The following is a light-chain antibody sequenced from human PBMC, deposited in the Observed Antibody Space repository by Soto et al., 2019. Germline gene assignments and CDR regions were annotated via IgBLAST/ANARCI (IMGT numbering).Light chain of an antibody. V-gene: IGKV1-12*01. J-gene: IGKJ1*01. CDR3: QQTLSFPPT. CDR2: TGS. CDR1: QAIVRW. Sequence: DIHMTQSPSSVAASVGDRVTITFRACQAIVRWLAWYQQKPGQDPKLLIFTGSLLHSGVPPLLSGSGSGTDFTLTINSLQPEDFATYYCQQTLSFPPTFGQGTKVDIK.